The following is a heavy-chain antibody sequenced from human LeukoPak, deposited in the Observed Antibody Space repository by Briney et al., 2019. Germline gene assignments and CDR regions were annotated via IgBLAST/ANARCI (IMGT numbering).Heavy chain of an antibody. CDR3: AGDEGWTFDI. J-gene: IGHJ3*02. V-gene: IGHV3-7*01. D-gene: IGHD5-24*01. CDR2: IKQDGSVI. Sequence: GGSLRLSCAASGFSFSTHWMSWFRQAPGKGLEWVALIKQDGSVIHYVDSVKGRFTISRDNAKNSLSLQMNSLRADDTAVYYCAGDEGWTFDIWGQGTKVTVSS. CDR1: GFSFSTHW.